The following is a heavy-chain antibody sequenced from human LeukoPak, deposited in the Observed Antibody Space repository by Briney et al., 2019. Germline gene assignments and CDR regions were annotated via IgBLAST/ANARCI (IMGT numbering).Heavy chain of an antibody. CDR2: IYYSGST. V-gene: IGHV4-59*01. J-gene: IGHJ4*02. D-gene: IGHD4-17*01. Sequence: TSEAPSLTCTVSGGSISSYYWSWIRQPPGKGLEWIGYIYYSGSTNYNPSLKSRVTISVDTSKNQFSLKLSSVTAADTAVYYCARAYGDFFSFDYWGQGSLVTVSS. CDR1: GGSISSYY. CDR3: ARAYGDFFSFDY.